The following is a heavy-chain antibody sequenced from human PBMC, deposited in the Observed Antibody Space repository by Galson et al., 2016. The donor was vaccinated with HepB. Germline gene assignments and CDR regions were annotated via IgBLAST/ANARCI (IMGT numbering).Heavy chain of an antibody. CDR3: ARDPGFSSFDY. Sequence: KGLELVANINPGGSGRNYVASVKRRFTISRDDAKNSLYLQMNSLRVEDTARYYCARDPGFSSFDYWGQGTQVTVSS. D-gene: IGHD6-13*01. CDR2: INPGGSGR. J-gene: IGHJ4*02. V-gene: IGHV3-7*01.